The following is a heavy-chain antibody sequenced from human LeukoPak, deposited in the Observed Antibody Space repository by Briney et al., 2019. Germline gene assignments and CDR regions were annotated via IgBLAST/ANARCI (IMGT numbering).Heavy chain of an antibody. CDR1: GFTFSSSN. J-gene: IGHJ4*02. CDR2: IESRSSPI. Sequence: GGSLRLSCAASGFTFSSSNMNWVRQAPGKGLEWVSYIESRSSPIYYTDSVKGRFTISRDNAKNSLYLQMNSLRAEYTAVYYCARDNWGLDYWGEGTLVTVSS. CDR3: ARDNWGLDY. D-gene: IGHD7-27*01. V-gene: IGHV3-48*01.